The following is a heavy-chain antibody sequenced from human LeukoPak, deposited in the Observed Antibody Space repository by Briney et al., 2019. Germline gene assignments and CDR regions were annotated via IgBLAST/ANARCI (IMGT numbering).Heavy chain of an antibody. D-gene: IGHD2-15*01. CDR3: VRQRRYCSGDSCYQRTFDY. CDR1: GFTFSNYW. CDR2: IKQDGSEK. Sequence: GGSLGLSCAASGFTFSNYWMSWVRQAPGKGLEWVANIKQDGSEKSYVGSVTGRFTISRDNAKNSLYMQMNSLRAEDTAVYYCVRQRRYCSGDSCYQRTFDYWGQGTLVTVSS. V-gene: IGHV3-7*01. J-gene: IGHJ4*02.